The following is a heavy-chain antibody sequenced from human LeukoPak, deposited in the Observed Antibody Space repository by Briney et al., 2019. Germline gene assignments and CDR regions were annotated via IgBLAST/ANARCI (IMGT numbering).Heavy chain of an antibody. D-gene: IGHD1-14*01. CDR3: ARHEWGITNAFDI. CDR1: GGSISSGSYY. J-gene: IGHJ3*02. V-gene: IGHV4-61*02. Sequence: SETLSLTCTVSGGSISSGSYYWSWIRQPAGKGLEWIGRIYTSGSTNYNPSLKSRVTISVDTSKKQFSLKLRSVTAADTAVYYCARHEWGITNAFDIWGQGTMVTVSS. CDR2: IYTSGST.